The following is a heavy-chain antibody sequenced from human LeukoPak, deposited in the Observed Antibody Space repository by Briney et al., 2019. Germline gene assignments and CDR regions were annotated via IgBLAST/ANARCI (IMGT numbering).Heavy chain of an antibody. Sequence: ASVKVSCKASGYTFTSYGISWVRQAPGQGLEWMGWISAYNGNTNYAQKLQGRATMTTDTSTSTAYMELRSLRSDDTAVYYCARAGLRHQLYYYYYMDVWGKGTTVTISS. V-gene: IGHV1-18*01. CDR2: ISAYNGNT. J-gene: IGHJ6*03. CDR3: ARAGLRHQLYYYYYMDV. CDR1: GYTFTSYG. D-gene: IGHD5-12*01.